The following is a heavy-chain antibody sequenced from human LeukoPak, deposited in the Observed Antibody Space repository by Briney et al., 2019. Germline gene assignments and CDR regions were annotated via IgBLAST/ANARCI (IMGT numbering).Heavy chain of an antibody. Sequence: GGSLRLSCAASGFTFSSYGMHWVRQAPGKGLEWVAVISYDGSNKYYADSVKGRFTISRDNSKNTLYLQMNSLRAEDTAVYYCARAHRPVVHGSQVAGDYYYYGMDVWGQGTTVTVSS. V-gene: IGHV3-30*03. CDR3: ARAHRPVVHGSQVAGDYYYYGMDV. J-gene: IGHJ6*02. D-gene: IGHD6-19*01. CDR2: ISYDGSNK. CDR1: GFTFSSYG.